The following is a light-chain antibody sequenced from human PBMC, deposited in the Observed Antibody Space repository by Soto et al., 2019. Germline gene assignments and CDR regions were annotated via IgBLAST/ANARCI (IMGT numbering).Light chain of an antibody. J-gene: IGKJ4*01. CDR1: QIVSSSY. Sequence: EKLFAQAPGTRSFFPEERATLSCRASQIVSSSYLAWYQQKPGQAPRLLIYGASSRATGIPDRFSGSGSRTDFSLTISRLEPEEDAVYYCQQYFGSPAFTFGGGTKVDIK. V-gene: IGKV3-20*01. CDR2: GAS. CDR3: QQYFGSPAFT.